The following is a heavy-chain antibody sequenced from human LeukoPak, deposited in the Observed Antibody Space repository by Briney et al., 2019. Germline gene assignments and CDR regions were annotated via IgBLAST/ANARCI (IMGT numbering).Heavy chain of an antibody. CDR1: GYTFTTYG. CDR2: ISTYNGDT. V-gene: IGHV1-18*01. J-gene: IGHJ4*02. Sequence: ASVKVSCKASGYTFTTYGISWVRQAPGQGLEWMGWISTYNGDTNYAQKLQGRVTMTADTSTSATYMELRSLRSDDTAVYYCALIPYCTTATCYYFDFWGQGTLVTVSS. D-gene: IGHD2-2*01. CDR3: ALIPYCTTATCYYFDF.